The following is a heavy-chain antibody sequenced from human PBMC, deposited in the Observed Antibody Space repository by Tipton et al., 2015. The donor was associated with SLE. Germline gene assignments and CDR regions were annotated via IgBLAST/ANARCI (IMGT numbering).Heavy chain of an antibody. D-gene: IGHD3-22*01. V-gene: IGHV4-61*02. CDR1: GGYMRSPD. CDR2: LSDRGTP. J-gene: IGHJ4*02. CDR3: TRDKGYYDRGGYWSSFGPFDS. Sequence: TLSLTCTVSGGYMRSPDMHWSWIRQPAGKGLEWIGRLSDRGTPTYNPSFRGRVAISADTSRTSFSLTLSSLTAADTAVYFCTRDKGYYDRGGYWSSFGPFDSWGPGTLVTVSS.